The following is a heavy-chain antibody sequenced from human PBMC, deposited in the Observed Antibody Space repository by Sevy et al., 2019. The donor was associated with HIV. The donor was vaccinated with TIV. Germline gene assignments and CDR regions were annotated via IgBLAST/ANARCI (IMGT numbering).Heavy chain of an antibody. CDR2: ASNSNNYT. J-gene: IGHJ6*02. Sequence: GGSLRLSCAASGFTVSDYYMTWIRRAPGKGLEWVSSASNSNNYTYFADSLRGRFTISRDNAKNSLYLQINSLRAEDTAVYYWARGLPYCGGGRCRGDYYGMDVWGQGTTVTVSS. CDR3: ARGLPYCGGGRCRGDYYGMDV. CDR1: GFTVSDYY. D-gene: IGHD2-15*01. V-gene: IGHV3-11*06.